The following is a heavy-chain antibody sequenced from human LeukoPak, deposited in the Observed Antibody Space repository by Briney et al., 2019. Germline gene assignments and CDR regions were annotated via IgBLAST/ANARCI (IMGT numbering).Heavy chain of an antibody. CDR1: GGSISGFY. J-gene: IGHJ4*02. D-gene: IGHD1-7*01. CDR3: TRRELGLPPNY. Sequence: PSETLSLTCTVSGGSISGFYWSWIRQPPGKGLEWIGYIYYSGSTNYNPSLKSRVTISVDTSKNQFSLKLNSVTAADTAVYYCTRRELGLPPNYWGQGTLVTVSS. CDR2: IYYSGST. V-gene: IGHV4-59*01.